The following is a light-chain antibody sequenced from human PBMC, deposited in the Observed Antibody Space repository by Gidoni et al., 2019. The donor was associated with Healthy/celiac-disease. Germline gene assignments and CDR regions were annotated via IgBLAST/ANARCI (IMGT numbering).Light chain of an antibody. CDR2: VAS. Sequence: EIVMTQSPATLLVSPGESATFSCRASQSVSSNLAWYQQKPGQAPRLLIYVASTRATGIPARFSGSGSGTEFTLTISSMQSEDFAVYYCQQYNNWPPFTFXQXTRLEIK. V-gene: IGKV3-15*01. CDR1: QSVSSN. CDR3: QQYNNWPPFT. J-gene: IGKJ5*01.